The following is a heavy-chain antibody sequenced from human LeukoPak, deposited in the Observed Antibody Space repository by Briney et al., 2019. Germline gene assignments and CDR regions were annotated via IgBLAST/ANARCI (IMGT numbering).Heavy chain of an antibody. CDR1: SGSISTSNYY. Sequence: PSETLSLTCTVSSGSISTSNYYWSWIRQPPGKGLEWIGFIYYSGNTNYNPSLKSRVTISVDTSKNQFSLKLSSMTAADTAVYYCARGALLWFGDRMEYYFDYWGQGTLLTVSS. J-gene: IGHJ4*02. CDR3: ARGALLWFGDRMEYYFDY. V-gene: IGHV4-61*01. D-gene: IGHD3-10*01. CDR2: IYYSGNT.